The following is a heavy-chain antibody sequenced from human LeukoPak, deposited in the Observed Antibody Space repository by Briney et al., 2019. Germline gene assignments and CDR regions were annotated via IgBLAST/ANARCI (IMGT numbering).Heavy chain of an antibody. Sequence: SETLSLTCTVSGGSISSSSYYWGWIRQPPGKGLEWIGSIYYSGSTYYNPSLKSRVTISVDTSKNQFSLKLSSVTAADTAVYYCARQEAGYSKDWFDPWGQGTLVTVSS. CDR3: ARQEAGYSKDWFDP. V-gene: IGHV4-39*01. CDR2: IYYSGST. CDR1: GGSISSSSYY. D-gene: IGHD4-11*01. J-gene: IGHJ5*02.